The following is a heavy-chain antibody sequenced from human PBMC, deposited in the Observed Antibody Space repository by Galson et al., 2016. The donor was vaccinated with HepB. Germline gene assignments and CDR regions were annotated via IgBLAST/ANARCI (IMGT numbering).Heavy chain of an antibody. CDR2: IYYSGST. J-gene: IGHJ4*02. D-gene: IGHD5-18*01. Sequence: SETLSLTCTVSGGSINSYYWSWIRQPPGKGLEWIGYIYYSGSTNSNPSLKSRVTISVDTSKNQFSLKLSSVTAADTAVYYCALFRRGYSYGYNSNFDYWGQGTLVTVSS. CDR1: GGSINSYY. CDR3: ALFRRGYSYGYNSNFDY. V-gene: IGHV4-59*01.